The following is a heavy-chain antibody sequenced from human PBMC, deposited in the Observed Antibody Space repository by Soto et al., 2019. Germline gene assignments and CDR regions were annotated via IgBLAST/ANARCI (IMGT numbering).Heavy chain of an antibody. Sequence: EVQLVESGGGLVQPGGSLRLSCAASGFTFSSYEMNWVRQAPGKGLEWVSYISSSGSTIYYADSVKGRFTISRDNAKNSLDLHMNSLRAEDTAVYYWARGGGEYCSGGSCYDYYYYYGMDVWGQGTTVTVSS. CDR2: ISSSGSTI. D-gene: IGHD2-15*01. V-gene: IGHV3-48*03. CDR3: ARGGGEYCSGGSCYDYYYYYGMDV. J-gene: IGHJ6*02. CDR1: GFTFSSYE.